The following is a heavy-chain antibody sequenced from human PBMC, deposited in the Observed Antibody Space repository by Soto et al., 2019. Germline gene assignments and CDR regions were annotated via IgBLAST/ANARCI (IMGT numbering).Heavy chain of an antibody. D-gene: IGHD2-2*03. CDR1: GGSVSSNSYS. CDR2: IYSSENT. J-gene: IGHJ6*02. V-gene: IGHV4-39*01. Sequence: PSETLSLTCTVSGGSVSSNSYSWGWIRQSPGKGLEWIGTIYSSENTYYNPSLVSRVTISVDTSMNEFSLRLSSVTAADTAVYYCARLNGYCVSTSYHGYYGMDVWGQGTTVTVSS. CDR3: ARLNGYCVSTSYHGYYGMDV.